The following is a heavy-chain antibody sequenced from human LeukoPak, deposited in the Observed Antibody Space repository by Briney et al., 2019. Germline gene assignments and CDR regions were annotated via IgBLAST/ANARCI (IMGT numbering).Heavy chain of an antibody. J-gene: IGHJ4*02. CDR1: GFSFSTQE. CDR2: ISSNSRTI. CDR3: ARGSYTGFDLYFDY. D-gene: IGHD5-12*01. V-gene: IGHV3-48*03. Sequence: GGSLRLSCATSGFSFSTQEMTWGRQAPGKGLEWVSYISSNSRTIYYADSVKGRFTISRDNTRNSVFLQLNSLRVEDTGFYYCARGSYTGFDLYFDYWGQGTLVTVSS.